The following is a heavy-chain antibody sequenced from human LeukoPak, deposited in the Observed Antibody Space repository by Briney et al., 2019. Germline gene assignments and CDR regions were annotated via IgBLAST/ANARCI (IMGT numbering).Heavy chain of an antibody. CDR2: ISSRYDTI. CDR3: ARDLWSYYAFDI. J-gene: IGHJ3*02. CDR1: GLTFSSYS. V-gene: IGHV3-48*01. Sequence: TGGSLRLSCAASGLTFSSYSMNWVRQAPGKGLECVSYISSRYDTIYYADSVKGRFTISRDNAKSSLYLQMNSLRAEDTAVYYCARDLWSYYAFDIWGQGTMVTVSS. D-gene: IGHD1-26*01.